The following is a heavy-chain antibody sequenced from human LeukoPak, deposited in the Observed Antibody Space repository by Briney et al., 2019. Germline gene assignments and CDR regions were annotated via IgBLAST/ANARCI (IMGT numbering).Heavy chain of an antibody. CDR1: GGSISSYY. J-gene: IGHJ4*02. Sequence: KPSETLSLTCTVSGGSISSYYWSWIRQPPGKGLEWIGYIYYSGSTNYNPSLKSRVTISVDTSKNQFSLKLSSVTAADTAVYYCARGDFWSGYYISYWGQRTLVTVSS. CDR2: IYYSGST. V-gene: IGHV4-59*01. D-gene: IGHD3-3*01. CDR3: ARGDFWSGYYISY.